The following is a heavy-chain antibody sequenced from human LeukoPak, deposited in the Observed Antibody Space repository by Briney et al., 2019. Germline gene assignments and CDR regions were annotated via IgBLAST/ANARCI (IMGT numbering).Heavy chain of an antibody. CDR2: MNPNSGNT. CDR3: ARGRDGYTYDYFDY. V-gene: IGHV1-8*01. J-gene: IGHJ4*02. D-gene: IGHD5-24*01. CDR1: GYTFTSYD. Sequence: ASVKVSCKASGYTFTSYDINWVRQATGQGLEWMGWMNPNSGNTGYAQKFQGRVTMTRNTSISTAYMELSSLRSEDTAVYYCARGRDGYTYDYFDYWDQGTLVTVSS.